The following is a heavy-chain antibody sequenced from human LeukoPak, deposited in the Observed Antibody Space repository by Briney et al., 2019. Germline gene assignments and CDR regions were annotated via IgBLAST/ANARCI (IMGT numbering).Heavy chain of an antibody. CDR1: GYTFTSYG. Sequence: GASVKVSCKASGYTFTSYGISWVRQAPGQGLEWMGWISAYNGNTNYAQKLQGRVTMTTDTSTSTAYMELSSLRSEDTAVYYCARDPYYYDSSGYHTNLGVWFDPWGQGTLVTVSS. D-gene: IGHD3-22*01. J-gene: IGHJ5*02. V-gene: IGHV1-18*01. CDR2: ISAYNGNT. CDR3: ARDPYYYDSSGYHTNLGVWFDP.